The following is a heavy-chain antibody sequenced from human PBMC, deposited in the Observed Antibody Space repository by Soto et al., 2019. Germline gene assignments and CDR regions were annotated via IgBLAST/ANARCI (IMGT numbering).Heavy chain of an antibody. Sequence: PGGSLRLSCAASGFTFSIYEMNWVRQAPGKGLEWVSYISSSGSTIYYADSVKGRFTISRDNAKNSLYLQMNSLRAEDTAVYYCARDRTPGRGIVLMVYAIGMDVWGQGTTVTVSS. CDR3: ARDRTPGRGIVLMVYAIGMDV. CDR1: GFTFSIYE. D-gene: IGHD2-8*01. V-gene: IGHV3-48*03. CDR2: ISSSGSTI. J-gene: IGHJ6*02.